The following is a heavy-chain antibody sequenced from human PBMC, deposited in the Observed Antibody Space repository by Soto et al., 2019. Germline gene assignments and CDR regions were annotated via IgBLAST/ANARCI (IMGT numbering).Heavy chain of an antibody. D-gene: IGHD2-15*01. V-gene: IGHV3-7*01. CDR3: ARDCLCSGGSCYSEVPCDY. CDR2: IKQDGSEK. CDR1: GFTFSSYW. Sequence: GGSLRLSCAASGFTFSSYWMSWVRQAPGKGLEWVANIKQDGSEKYYVDSVKGRFTISRDNAKNSLYLQMNSLRAEDTAVYYCARDCLCSGGSCYSEVPCDYWGQGTLVTVSS. J-gene: IGHJ4*02.